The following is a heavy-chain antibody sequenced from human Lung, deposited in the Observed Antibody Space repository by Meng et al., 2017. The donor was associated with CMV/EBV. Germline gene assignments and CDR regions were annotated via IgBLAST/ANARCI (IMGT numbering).Heavy chain of an antibody. CDR3: ARGFRGGYYYYYGMDV. CDR1: GGSVSSGSYY. CDR2: IYYSGST. Sequence: SXTLSLXCTVSGGSVSSGSYYCSWIRQPPGKGLEWIAYIYYSGSTNYNPSLKSRVTISVDTSKNQFSLKLSSVTAADTAVYYCARGFRGGYYYYYGMDVWXQGTXVTVSS. V-gene: IGHV4-61*01. J-gene: IGHJ6*02. D-gene: IGHD2-15*01.